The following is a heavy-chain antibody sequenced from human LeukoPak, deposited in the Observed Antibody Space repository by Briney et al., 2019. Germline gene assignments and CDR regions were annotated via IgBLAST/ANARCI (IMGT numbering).Heavy chain of an antibody. CDR2: ISYDGSNK. CDR3: ARDRGYTYGHPFDY. Sequence: GRSLRLSCAASGFTFSSYAMHWVRQAPGKGLEWVAVISYDGSNKYYADSVKGRFTISRDNSKNTLYLQMNSLRAEDTAVYYCARDRGYTYGHPFDYWGQGTLVTVSS. CDR1: GFTFSSYA. D-gene: IGHD5-18*01. J-gene: IGHJ4*02. V-gene: IGHV3-30-3*01.